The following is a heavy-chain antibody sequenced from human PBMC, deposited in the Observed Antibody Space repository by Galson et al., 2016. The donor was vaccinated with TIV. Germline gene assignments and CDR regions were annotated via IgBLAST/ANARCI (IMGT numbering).Heavy chain of an antibody. CDR3: ARGEHEVATCTTLYF. V-gene: IGHV3-74*01. J-gene: IGHJ4*02. D-gene: IGHD1-1*01. Sequence: SLRLSCAASGFSFSAYWMHWVRQAPGKGLVSISRISTDGTDTYYADSVKGRFTISRDNPRYTLYLQMSSLRDEDTAVYYCARGEHEVATCTTLYFWGQGTLVAVSS. CDR2: ISTDGTDT. CDR1: GFSFSAYW.